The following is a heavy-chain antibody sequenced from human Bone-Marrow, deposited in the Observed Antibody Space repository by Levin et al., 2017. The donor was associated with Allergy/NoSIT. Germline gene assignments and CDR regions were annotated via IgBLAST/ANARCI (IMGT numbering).Heavy chain of an antibody. D-gene: IGHD3-22*01. CDR1: GFTFSDYF. CDR2: ISFSGRTI. J-gene: IGHJ4*02. Sequence: AGGSLRLSCAASGFTFSDYFMAWIRQLPGKGLEWLAYISFSGRTIYYADSVKGRFTISRDNANNSLYLQMNSLRADDTAIYYCTRTFSTYYYDSRLPDYWGQGTLVTVSS. CDR3: TRTFSTYYYDSRLPDY. V-gene: IGHV3-11*01.